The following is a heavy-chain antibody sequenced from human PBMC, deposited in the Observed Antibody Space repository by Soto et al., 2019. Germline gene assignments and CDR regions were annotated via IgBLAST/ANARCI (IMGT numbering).Heavy chain of an antibody. Sequence: PGGSLRLSXTGSGFSFFRYAMSWVRQAPGKGLEWVSTISGSGGHTYYADSVKGRFVVSRDNDKNTVYLHMSSLTGEDTAVYFCAKIEMGWFAHWGQGTQVTVSS. J-gene: IGHJ5*02. CDR2: ISGSGGHT. D-gene: IGHD2-8*01. V-gene: IGHV3-23*01. CDR1: GFSFFRYA. CDR3: AKIEMGWFAH.